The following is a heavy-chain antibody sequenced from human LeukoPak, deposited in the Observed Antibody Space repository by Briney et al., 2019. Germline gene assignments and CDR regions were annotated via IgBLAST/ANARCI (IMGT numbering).Heavy chain of an antibody. CDR3: ARDRGCGGDCYYFDY. D-gene: IGHD2-21*01. V-gene: IGHV3-21*01. J-gene: IGHJ4*02. CDR2: ISSSSSYI. Sequence: PGGSLRLSCAASGFTFSSYSMNWVRQAPGKGLEWVSSISSSSSYIYYADSVKGRFTISRDNAKNSLYLQMNSLRAEDTAVYYCARDRGCGGDCYYFDYWGQGTLVTVSS. CDR1: GFTFSSYS.